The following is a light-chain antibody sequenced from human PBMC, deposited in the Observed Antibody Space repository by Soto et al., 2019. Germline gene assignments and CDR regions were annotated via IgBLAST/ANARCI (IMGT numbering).Light chain of an antibody. CDR2: GTS. J-gene: IGKJ4*01. V-gene: IGKV3-11*01. CDR1: QSVNSN. Sequence: EIVVTQSPATLSVSPGERATLSCRASQSVNSNYVAWYQQKPGQAPRLLISGTSSRATGIPARFSGSGSGTDFTLTISSLEPEDFAFYYCQQRNSWPLTFGGGTKVDIK. CDR3: QQRNSWPLT.